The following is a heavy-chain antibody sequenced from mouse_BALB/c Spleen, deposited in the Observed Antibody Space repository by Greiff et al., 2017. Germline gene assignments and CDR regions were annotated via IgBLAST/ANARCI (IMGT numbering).Heavy chain of an antibody. CDR3: AREDYAMDY. CDR1: GFSLTSYG. J-gene: IGHJ4*01. Sequence: VQLQQSGPGLVQPSQSLSITCTVSGFSLTSYGVHWVRQSPGKGLEWLGVIWSGGSTDYNAAFISRLSISKDNSKSQVFFKMNSLQTDDTARYYCAREDYAMDYWGQGTSVTVSS. V-gene: IGHV2-2*01. CDR2: IWSGGST.